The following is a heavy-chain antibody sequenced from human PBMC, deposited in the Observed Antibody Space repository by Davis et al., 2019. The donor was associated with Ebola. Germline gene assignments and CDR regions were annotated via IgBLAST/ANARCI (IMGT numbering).Heavy chain of an antibody. CDR2: IYTSGST. Sequence: LRLFCTVSGGSISSGSYYWSWIRQPAGKGLEWIGHIYTSGSTNYNPSLKSRVTISVDTSKNQFSLKLSSVTAADTAVYYCARIQLIIGYCSGGSCQPFDYWGQGTLVTVSS. D-gene: IGHD2-15*01. CDR3: ARIQLIIGYCSGGSCQPFDY. V-gene: IGHV4-61*09. J-gene: IGHJ4*02. CDR1: GGSISSGSYY.